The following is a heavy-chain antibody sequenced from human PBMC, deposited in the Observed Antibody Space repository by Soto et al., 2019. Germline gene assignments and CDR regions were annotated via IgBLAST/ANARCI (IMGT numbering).Heavy chain of an antibody. CDR3: AKDSGVDYDYVWGSYRYYYFVY. D-gene: IGHD3-16*02. CDR2: ISGSGGST. V-gene: IGHV3-23*01. CDR1: GFTFSSYA. J-gene: IGHJ4*02. Sequence: GGSLRLSCAASGFTFSSYAMSWVRQAPGKGLEWVSAISGSGGSTYYADSVKGRFTISRDNSKNTLYLQMNSLRAEDTAVYYCAKDSGVDYDYVWGSYRYYYFVYWGQGTLVTSPQ.